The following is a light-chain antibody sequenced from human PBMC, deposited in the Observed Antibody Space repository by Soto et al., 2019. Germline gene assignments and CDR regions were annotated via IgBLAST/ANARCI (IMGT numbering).Light chain of an antibody. J-gene: IGLJ1*01. Sequence: QSVLTQPPSASGSPGQSVTISCTGTSGDVGGYNYVSWYQQHPGKAPKLMIYEVSKRPSGVPDRFSGSKSGTTASLTVSGLQAEDEADYYCSSFAGSNNVFGTGTKVTVL. CDR3: SSFAGSNNV. CDR2: EVS. V-gene: IGLV2-8*01. CDR1: SGDVGGYNY.